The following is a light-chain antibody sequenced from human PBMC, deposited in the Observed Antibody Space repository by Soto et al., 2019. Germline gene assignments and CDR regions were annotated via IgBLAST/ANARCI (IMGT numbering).Light chain of an antibody. CDR1: SNDIGGYNY. J-gene: IGLJ2*01. Sequence: QSALTQPASVSGSPGQSITISCTGTSNDIGGYNYVSWYQQHPGEAPKLIIYEVSNRPSGVSNRFSGSKSDNTASLTITGLQAEDEASYYCSSYPITHIPVIFGGGTQLTVL. V-gene: IGLV2-14*01. CDR3: SSYPITHIPVI. CDR2: EVS.